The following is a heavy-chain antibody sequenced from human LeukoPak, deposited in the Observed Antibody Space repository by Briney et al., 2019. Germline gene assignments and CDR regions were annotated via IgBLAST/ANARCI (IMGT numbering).Heavy chain of an antibody. CDR2: ISSSSSYI. CDR3: ARNSFSSIAALWSY. Sequence: GGSLRLSCAASGFTFSSYSMNWVRQAPGKGLEWVSSISSSSSYIYYADSVKGRFTISRDNAKNSLYLQMNSLRAEDTAVYYCARNSFSSIAALWSYWGQGTLVTVSS. CDR1: GFTFSSYS. V-gene: IGHV3-21*01. J-gene: IGHJ4*02. D-gene: IGHD6-6*01.